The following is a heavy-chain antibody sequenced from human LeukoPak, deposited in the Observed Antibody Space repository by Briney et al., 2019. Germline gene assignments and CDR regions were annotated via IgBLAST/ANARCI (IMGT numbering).Heavy chain of an antibody. V-gene: IGHV4-31*03. CDR2: IYYSGST. D-gene: IGHD1-20*01. Sequence: SQTLSLTCTVSGGSISSGGYYWSWIRQHPGKGLEWIGYIYYSGSTYYNPSLKSRVTISVDTSKNQFSLKLSSVTAADTAVYYCARDRARITGTTPTLYFDYWGQGTLVTVPS. CDR3: ARDRARITGTTPTLYFDY. J-gene: IGHJ4*02. CDR1: GGSISSGGYY.